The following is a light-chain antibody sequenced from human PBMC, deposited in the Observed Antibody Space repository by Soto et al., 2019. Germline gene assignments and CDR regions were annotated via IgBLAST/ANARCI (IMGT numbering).Light chain of an antibody. CDR2: GAS. CDR3: QPYNNWWT. Sequence: EIVMTQSPATLSVSPGERATLSCRASQSVSSNLAWYQQKPGQAPRLLIYGASTRATGIPARFSGSGSGTEFTLTISSLQSEDFAVYYCQPYNNWWTFGHGTKVEIK. CDR1: QSVSSN. J-gene: IGKJ1*01. V-gene: IGKV3-15*01.